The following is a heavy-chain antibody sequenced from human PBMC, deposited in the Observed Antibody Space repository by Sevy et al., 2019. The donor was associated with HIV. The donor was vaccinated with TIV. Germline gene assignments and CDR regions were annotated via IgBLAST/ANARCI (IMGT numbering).Heavy chain of an antibody. CDR2: ISGSGDTI. V-gene: IGHV3-11*01. CDR3: ARDHVKDGDLGDYYYSAMDV. CDR1: GFTSSDYY. Sequence: GGSLRLSCAASGFTSSDYYMSWIRQAPGKGLQWISYISGSGDTIYYADSVKGRFTISRDNAKNSLYLKMNSLRAEDTAMYYCARDHVKDGDLGDYYYSAMDVWGQGTTVTVSS. J-gene: IGHJ6*02. D-gene: IGHD4-17*01.